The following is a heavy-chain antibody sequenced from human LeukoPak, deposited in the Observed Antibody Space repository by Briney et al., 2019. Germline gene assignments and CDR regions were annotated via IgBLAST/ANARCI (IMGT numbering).Heavy chain of an antibody. J-gene: IGHJ4*02. CDR2: IWYDGSNK. Sequence: GGSLRLSCAASGFTFSSYGMHWVRQAPGKGLEWVAVIWYDGSNKYYADSVKGRFTISRDNSKNTLYLQMNSLKTEDTAVYYCTTTQDHDYWGQGTLVTVSS. D-gene: IGHD1-26*01. CDR3: TTTQDHDY. V-gene: IGHV3-33*01. CDR1: GFTFSSYG.